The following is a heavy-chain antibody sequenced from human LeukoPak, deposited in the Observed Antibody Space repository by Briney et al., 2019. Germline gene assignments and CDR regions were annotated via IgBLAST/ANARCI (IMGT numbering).Heavy chain of an antibody. Sequence: PGGSLRLSCAASGFTFSSYSMNWVRQAPGKGLEWVSSISSSSSYIYYADSVKGRFTISRDNSKNSLYLQMNSLRAEDTALYYCAKDMYPMVSDYGSGELDYWGQGTLVTVSS. CDR3: AKDMYPMVSDYGSGELDY. D-gene: IGHD3-10*01. CDR2: ISSSSSYI. J-gene: IGHJ4*02. CDR1: GFTFSSYS. V-gene: IGHV3-21*04.